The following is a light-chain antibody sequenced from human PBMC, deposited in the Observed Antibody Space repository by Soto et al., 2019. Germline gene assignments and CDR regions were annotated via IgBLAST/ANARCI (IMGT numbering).Light chain of an antibody. V-gene: IGLV2-14*01. Sequence: QSALTQPASVSGSPGQSITISCTGTSSDVGGYNYVSWYQQHPGKAPKLMIYDVSNRPSGVSNRFSGSKSGNTASLTISGLQAGDEAEYYGSSYTSSSTLVVFGGGTKVTVL. J-gene: IGLJ2*01. CDR2: DVS. CDR1: SSDVGGYNY. CDR3: SSYTSSSTLVV.